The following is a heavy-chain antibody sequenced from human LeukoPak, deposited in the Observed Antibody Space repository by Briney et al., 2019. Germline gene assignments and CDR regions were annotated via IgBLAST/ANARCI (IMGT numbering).Heavy chain of an antibody. D-gene: IGHD1-26*01. J-gene: IGHJ4*02. CDR2: ISGSGGST. Sequence: GGSLRPPCAAPGFTFCSYAISWVRQAPGKGLEWVSAISGSGGSTHYADSVKGRFTISRDNSKNTLYLQMNSLRAEDTAVYYCAKVGPGGSLDYWGQGTLVTVSS. CDR3: AKVGPGGSLDY. CDR1: GFTFCSYA. V-gene: IGHV3-23*01.